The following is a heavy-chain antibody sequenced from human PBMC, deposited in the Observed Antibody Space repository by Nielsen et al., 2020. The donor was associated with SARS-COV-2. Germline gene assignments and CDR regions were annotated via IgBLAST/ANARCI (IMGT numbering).Heavy chain of an antibody. D-gene: IGHD3-9*01. J-gene: IGHJ3*01. Sequence: GGSLRLSCAASGLPFSNFAMNWVRQTPGKGLEWVSTISGSGSRTDYADSVKGRFTISRDNSNNILYLQMNNLRVEDTAIYYCAKDHYFDPGHGDDAFDVWGQGTRVTVSS. CDR3: AKDHYFDPGHGDDAFDV. V-gene: IGHV3-23*01. CDR1: GLPFSNFA. CDR2: ISGSGSRT.